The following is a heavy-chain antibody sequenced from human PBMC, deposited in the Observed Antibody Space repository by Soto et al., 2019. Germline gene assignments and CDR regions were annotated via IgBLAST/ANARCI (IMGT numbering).Heavy chain of an antibody. Sequence: EVQLVESGGGLVQPGRSLRLSCAASGFTFDDYAMHWVRQAPGKGLEWVSGISWNSGSIGYADSVKGRFTISRDNAKNSLYLQMNSPRAEDTALYYCAKDKSVERRVDWYVYLWGRGTLVTVSS. CDR3: AKDKSVERRVDWYVYL. CDR2: ISWNSGSI. V-gene: IGHV3-9*01. J-gene: IGHJ2*01. D-gene: IGHD1-1*01. CDR1: GFTFDDYA.